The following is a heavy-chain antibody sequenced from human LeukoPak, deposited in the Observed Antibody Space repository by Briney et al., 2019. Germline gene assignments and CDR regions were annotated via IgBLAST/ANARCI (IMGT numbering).Heavy chain of an antibody. CDR1: GGTFSSYA. Sequence: VASVKVSCKASGGTFSSYAISWVRQAAGQGLAWMGGIIPIFGTANYAQKFQGRVTITADESTSTAYMELSSLRSEDTAVYYCARTPRGDYDFWSGYYQNYYYYYMDVWGKGTTVTVSS. D-gene: IGHD3-3*01. CDR3: ARTPRGDYDFWSGYYQNYYYYYMDV. CDR2: IIPIFGTA. V-gene: IGHV1-69*13. J-gene: IGHJ6*03.